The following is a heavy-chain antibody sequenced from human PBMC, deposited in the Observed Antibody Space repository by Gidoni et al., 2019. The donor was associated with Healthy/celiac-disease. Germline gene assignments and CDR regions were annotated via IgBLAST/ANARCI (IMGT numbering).Heavy chain of an antibody. CDR1: GGTFSSYA. CDR2: IIPIFGTA. V-gene: IGHV1-69*01. CDR3: ARRASIVATIGGAFDI. Sequence: QVQLVQSGAEVKKPGSSVTVSCKASGGTFSSYAISWVRQAPGQGLEWMGGIIPIFGTANYAQKFQGRVTITADESTSTAYMELSSLRSEDTAVYYCARRASIVATIGGAFDIWGQGTMVTVSS. D-gene: IGHD5-12*01. J-gene: IGHJ3*02.